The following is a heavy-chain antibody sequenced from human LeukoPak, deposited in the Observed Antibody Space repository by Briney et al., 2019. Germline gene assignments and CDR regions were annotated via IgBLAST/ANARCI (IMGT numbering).Heavy chain of an antibody. D-gene: IGHD1-14*01. CDR3: ARGNPFDY. CDR1: GDTVSGNSAA. Sequence: SQTLSLTCAISGDTVSGNSAAWNWIRQSPSRGLEWLGRTYYESKWFYDYAVSVKSRITINPDTSKNQFSLQLNSVTPEDTAVYYCARGNPFDYWGQGTLVTVSS. J-gene: IGHJ4*02. CDR2: TYYESKWFY. V-gene: IGHV6-1*01.